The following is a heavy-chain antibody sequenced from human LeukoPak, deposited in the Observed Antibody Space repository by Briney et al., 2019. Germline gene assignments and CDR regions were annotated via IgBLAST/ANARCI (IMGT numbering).Heavy chain of an antibody. CDR1: GGSISSGGYY. CDR3: ARDGVGKTYYYYGMDV. Sequence: SETLSLTCTVSGGSISSGGYYWSWIRQHPGKGLEWLGYIYYSGSTYYNPSLRSRVTISVDTSKNQFSPKLSSVTAADTAVYYCARDGVGKTYYYYGMDVWGQGTTVTVSS. CDR2: IYYSGST. V-gene: IGHV4-31*03. D-gene: IGHD4-23*01. J-gene: IGHJ6*02.